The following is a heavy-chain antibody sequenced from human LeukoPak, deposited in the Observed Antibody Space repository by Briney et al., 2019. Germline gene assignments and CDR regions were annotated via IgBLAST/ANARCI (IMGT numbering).Heavy chain of an antibody. V-gene: IGHV1-24*01. J-gene: IGHJ4*02. CDR2: YDPEEDRR. CDR3: ATPGDASGDPYD. CDR1: GDTLSEIT. Sequence: GASVKVSLQFSGDTLSEITIHWVRQPPGKGLEWMGGYDPEEDRRTYAQKFQGRVIMTEDTSTDTAYMEISSLKSDDTAMYYCATPGDASGDPYDWGQGTLVRVSS. D-gene: IGHD2-21*02.